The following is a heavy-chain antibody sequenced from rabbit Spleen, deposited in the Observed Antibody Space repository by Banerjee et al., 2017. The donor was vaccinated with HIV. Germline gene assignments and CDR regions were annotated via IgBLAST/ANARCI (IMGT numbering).Heavy chain of an antibody. Sequence: QEQLVESGGGLVQPEGSLTLTCKASGFSFSSSYVMCWVRQAPGKGLEWIACIATNVDSTYYASWAKGRFTISKTSSTTVDLKVTSLTAADTATYFCASRTYGYTYGTFYFNLWGPGTLVTVS. CDR1: GFSFSSSYV. V-gene: IGHV1S45*01. CDR3: ASRTYGYTYGTFYFNL. J-gene: IGHJ4*01. D-gene: IGHD6-1*01. CDR2: IATNVDST.